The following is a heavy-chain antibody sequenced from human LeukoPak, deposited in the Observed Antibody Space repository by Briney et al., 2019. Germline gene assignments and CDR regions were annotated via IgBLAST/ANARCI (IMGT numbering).Heavy chain of an antibody. Sequence: SETLSLTCTVSGGSISSSSYYWGLIRQPPGKGLEWIGSIYYSGSTYYNPSLKSRVTISVDTSKNQFSLKLSSVTAADTAVYYCARLKWELLGVDYWGQGTLVTVSS. D-gene: IGHD1-26*01. CDR1: GGSISSSSYY. CDR2: IYYSGST. V-gene: IGHV4-39*01. CDR3: ARLKWELLGVDY. J-gene: IGHJ4*02.